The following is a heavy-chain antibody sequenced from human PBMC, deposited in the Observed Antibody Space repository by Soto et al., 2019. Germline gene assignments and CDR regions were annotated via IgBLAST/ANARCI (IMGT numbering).Heavy chain of an antibody. D-gene: IGHD2-15*01. V-gene: IGHV1-58*02. CDR1: GSGFIRSG. J-gene: IGHJ6*02. CDR2: IVVASGQT. CDR3: SADRPDIGVGWWV. Sequence: SVKVSCKSSGSGFIRSGIQWVRQAHGQRLEWIGWIVVASGQTNYAQNFRGRVAITRDTSTATAYIELTGLTSEDTAVYFCSADRPDIGVGWWVWGQGTTVTVSS.